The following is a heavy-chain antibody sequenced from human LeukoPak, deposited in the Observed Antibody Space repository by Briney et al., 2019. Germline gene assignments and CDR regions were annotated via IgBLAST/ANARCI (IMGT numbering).Heavy chain of an antibody. CDR1: GYTFTGYY. D-gene: IGHD6-6*01. J-gene: IGHJ5*02. Sequence: GASVKVSCKASGYTFTGYYMHWVRQAPGQGLEWMGWINPNSGGTNYAQKFQGRVTMTRDTSISTAYMELSRLRSDDTAVYYCAREVYSSSFKGLENWFDPWGQGTLVTVSS. V-gene: IGHV1-2*02. CDR3: AREVYSSSFKGLENWFDP. CDR2: INPNSGGT.